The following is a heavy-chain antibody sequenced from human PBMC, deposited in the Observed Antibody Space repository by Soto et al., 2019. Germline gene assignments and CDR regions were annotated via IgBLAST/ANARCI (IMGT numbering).Heavy chain of an antibody. CDR3: TKSSSYTYNYYMDV. CDR2: ISWNSGNI. J-gene: IGHJ6*03. CDR1: GFTFDDYA. D-gene: IGHD6-6*01. Sequence: EVQLVESGGGLVQPGRSLRLSCAASGFTFDDYAMHWVRQPPGKGLEWVSGISWNSGNIGYADSVKGRFTISRDNAKNSLHLQMKSLRAEDTALYYCTKSSSYTYNYYMDVWGKGTTVTVSS. V-gene: IGHV3-9*01.